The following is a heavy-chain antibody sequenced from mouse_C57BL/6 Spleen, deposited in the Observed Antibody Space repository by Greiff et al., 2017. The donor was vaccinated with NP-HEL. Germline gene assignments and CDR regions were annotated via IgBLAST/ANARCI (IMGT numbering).Heavy chain of an antibody. Sequence: QVHVKQPGAELVRPGSSVKLSCKASGYTFTSYWMHWVKQRPIQGLEWIGNIDPSDSETHYNQKFKDKATLTVDKSSSTAYMQLSSLTSEDSAVYYCASDSSGYLLDYWGQGTTLTVSS. J-gene: IGHJ2*01. CDR3: ASDSSGYLLDY. CDR2: IDPSDSET. CDR1: GYTFTSYW. D-gene: IGHD3-2*02. V-gene: IGHV1-52*01.